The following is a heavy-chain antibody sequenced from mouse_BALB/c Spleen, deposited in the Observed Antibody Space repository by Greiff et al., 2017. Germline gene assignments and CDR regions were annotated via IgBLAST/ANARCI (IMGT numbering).Heavy chain of an antibody. D-gene: IGHD2-1*01. CDR3: ARENGNYLAWFAY. Sequence: QVQLQQPGAELVKPGAPVKLSCKASGYTFTSYWMNWVKQRPGRGLEWIGRIDPSDSETHYNQKFKDKATLTVDKSSSTAYIQLSSLTSEDSAVYYCARENGNYLAWFAYWGQGTLVTVSA. V-gene: IGHV1-69*02. CDR1: GYTFTSYW. CDR2: IDPSDSET. J-gene: IGHJ3*01.